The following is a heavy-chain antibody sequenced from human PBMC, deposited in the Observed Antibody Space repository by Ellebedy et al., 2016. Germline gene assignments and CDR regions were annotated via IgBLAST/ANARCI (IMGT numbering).Heavy chain of an antibody. J-gene: IGHJ4*02. D-gene: IGHD3-10*01. Sequence: GGSLRLSCAASGFTFSSYWMYWVRQAPGKGVEWVASIKEDGSFKQYVDSVRGRFTISRDNAKNSVYLQMNVLRVEDRGIYYCATDLRPLTRGWGYWGQGTLVTVSS. CDR1: GFTFSSYW. CDR2: IKEDGSFK. V-gene: IGHV3-7*01. CDR3: ATDLRPLTRGWGY.